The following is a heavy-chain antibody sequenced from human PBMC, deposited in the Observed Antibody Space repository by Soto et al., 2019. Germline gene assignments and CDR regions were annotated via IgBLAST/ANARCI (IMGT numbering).Heavy chain of an antibody. CDR3: TNAVDY. V-gene: IGHV3-74*01. CDR1: GFTFDTYW. J-gene: IGHJ4*02. CDR2: VHTDGSNP. Sequence: EVQLVESGGGLVQPGGSLRLSCVASGFTFDTYWMHWVRQAPGKGLEWVARVHTDGSNPTYGDSVKGRFTVSRDNAKSTLFLQMDSLRAEDTAFYCCTNAVDYWGQGTLVTVSS.